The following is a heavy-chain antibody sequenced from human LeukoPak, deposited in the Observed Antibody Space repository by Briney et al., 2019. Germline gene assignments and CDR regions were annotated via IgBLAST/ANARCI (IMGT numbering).Heavy chain of an antibody. D-gene: IGHD3-16*02. J-gene: IGHJ4*02. Sequence: GSLRLSCAASGFTASSNYMTWVRQAPGKGLEWVSVIYSGGSTYYADSVKGRFTISRDNSKNTLYLQMNSLRAEDTAVYYCARDERSGELSFWGQGTLVTVSS. CDR2: IYSGGST. CDR3: ARDERSGELSF. V-gene: IGHV3-53*01. CDR1: GFTASSNY.